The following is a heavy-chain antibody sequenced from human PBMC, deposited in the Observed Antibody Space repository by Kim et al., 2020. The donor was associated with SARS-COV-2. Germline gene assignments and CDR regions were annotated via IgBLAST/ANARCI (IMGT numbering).Heavy chain of an antibody. CDR3: ARDSNGDYVSDFDY. J-gene: IGHJ4*02. V-gene: IGHV3-21*01. D-gene: IGHD4-17*01. Sequence: ADSVKGRFTISRDNAKNSLYLQMNSLRAEDTAVYYCARDSNGDYVSDFDYWGQGTLVTVSS.